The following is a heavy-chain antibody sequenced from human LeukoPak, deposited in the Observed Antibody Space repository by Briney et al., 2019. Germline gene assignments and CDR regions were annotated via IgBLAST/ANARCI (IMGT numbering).Heavy chain of an antibody. D-gene: IGHD3-22*01. CDR3: ARVFGSGYLPYYFDY. CDR1: GGSISSSSYY. V-gene: IGHV4-39*07. CDR2: IYYSGST. J-gene: IGHJ4*02. Sequence: SETLSLTCTVSGGSISSSSYYWGWIRQPPGKGLEWIGSIYYSGSTYYNPSLKSRVTISVDTSKNQFSLKLSSVTAADTAVYYCARVFGSGYLPYYFDYWGQGTLVTVSS.